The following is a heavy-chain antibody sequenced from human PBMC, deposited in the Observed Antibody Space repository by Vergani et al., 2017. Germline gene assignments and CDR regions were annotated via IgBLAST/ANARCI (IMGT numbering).Heavy chain of an antibody. CDR3: AGCNMGRIVIAYYYYYYIDV. V-gene: IGHV1-8*01. CDR2: MNPNSGNT. Sequence: QVQLVQSAAEVKKPRASVTVSCKASGYTFTSYDINWVRQATGQGLEWMGWMNPNSGNTGYAQKFQGRVTMNRNTSISTAYMELIILITEVTAVYYCAGCNMGRIVIAYYYYYYIDVWGKGTTVTVSS. J-gene: IGHJ6*03. CDR1: GYTFTSYD. D-gene: IGHD3-10*01.